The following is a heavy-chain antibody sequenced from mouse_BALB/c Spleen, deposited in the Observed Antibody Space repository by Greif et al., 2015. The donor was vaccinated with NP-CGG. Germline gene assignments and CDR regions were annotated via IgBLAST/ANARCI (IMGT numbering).Heavy chain of an antibody. CDR3: AIFTTGGVFDY. J-gene: IGHJ2*01. Sequence: DVKLQESGPDLVKPSQSLSLTCTVTGYSITSGYSWHWIRQFPGNKLEWMGYIHYSGSTNYNPSLKSRISITRGTSKNQFFLQLNSVTTEDTATYYCAIFTTGGVFDYWGQGTTLTVSS. V-gene: IGHV3-1*02. D-gene: IGHD1-1*01. CDR1: GYSITSGYS. CDR2: IHYSGST.